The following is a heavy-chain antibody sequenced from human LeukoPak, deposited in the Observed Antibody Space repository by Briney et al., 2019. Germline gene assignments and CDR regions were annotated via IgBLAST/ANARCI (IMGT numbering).Heavy chain of an antibody. D-gene: IGHD2-15*01. CDR1: GGTFSSYA. Sequence: GSSVKVSCKASGGTFSSYAISWVRQAPGQGLEWMGGIIPIFGTANYAQKFQGRVTITADESTSTAYMELSSLRSEDTAVYYCARDRVTYCSGGSCYSHAFDIWGQGTMVTVSS. J-gene: IGHJ3*02. CDR2: IIPIFGTA. V-gene: IGHV1-69*01. CDR3: ARDRVTYCSGGSCYSHAFDI.